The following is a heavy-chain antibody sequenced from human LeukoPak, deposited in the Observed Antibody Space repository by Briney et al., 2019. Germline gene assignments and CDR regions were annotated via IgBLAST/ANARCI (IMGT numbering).Heavy chain of an antibody. J-gene: IGHJ4*02. CDR2: INPSGGST. CDR1: GYIFTHSY. CDR3: AKAVGDDYGYRYYFDY. V-gene: IGHV1-46*01. D-gene: IGHD5-18*01. Sequence: ASVKVSCKASGYIFTHSYIHWVRQAPGQGLDWMGLINPSGGSTSYAQEFQGRVAMTRGTSTSTIYMELSSLRSEDTAVYYCAKAVGDDYGYRYYFDYWGQGTLVTVSS.